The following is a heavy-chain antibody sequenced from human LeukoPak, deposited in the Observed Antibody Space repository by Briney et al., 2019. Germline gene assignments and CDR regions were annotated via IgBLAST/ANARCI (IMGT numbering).Heavy chain of an antibody. D-gene: IGHD2-15*01. CDR1: GFTFSVYY. CDR2: ISTTSSFT. J-gene: IGHJ4*02. CDR3: ARDLRLTWV. V-gene: IGHV3-11*05. Sequence: PGGSLRLSCAASGFTFSVYYMSWIRQAPGKGLEGVSYISTTSSFTNYADSVKGRFTISRDNAKNSLYLQMNSLRAEDTAVYYCARDLRLTWVGGQGTLVTVSS.